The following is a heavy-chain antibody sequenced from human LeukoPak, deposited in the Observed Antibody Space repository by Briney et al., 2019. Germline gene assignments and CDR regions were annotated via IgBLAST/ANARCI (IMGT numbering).Heavy chain of an antibody. J-gene: IGHJ4*02. CDR1: GFTFSSYG. CDR3: ARGPRIAVAGTHFDY. Sequence: PGGSLRLSCAASGFTFSSYGMHWVRQAPGKGLEWVAVISYDGSNKYYADSVKGRFTISRDNSKNTLYLQMNSLRAEDTAVYYCARGPRIAVAGTHFDYWGQGTLVTVSS. D-gene: IGHD6-19*01. V-gene: IGHV3-30*03. CDR2: ISYDGSNK.